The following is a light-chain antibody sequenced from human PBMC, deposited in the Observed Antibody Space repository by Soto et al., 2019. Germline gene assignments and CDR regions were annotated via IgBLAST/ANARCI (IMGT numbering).Light chain of an antibody. J-gene: IGKJ1*01. Sequence: VSKHPKSAVYWKRVDSGGLSCRASQSVSTSYVAWYQQKFGQAPRLLIYDAFSRATGIPDRFSASGSGTDFALTISTQQPEDSVGYYCQQYKAFGRGTKVDIK. CDR1: QSVSTSY. CDR3: QQYKA. CDR2: DAF. V-gene: IGKV3-20*01.